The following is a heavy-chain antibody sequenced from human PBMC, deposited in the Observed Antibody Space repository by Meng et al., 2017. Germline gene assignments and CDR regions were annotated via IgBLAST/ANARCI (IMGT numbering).Heavy chain of an antibody. CDR1: GGSNSSYY. Sequence: HVQLQESGHSLGKPSQTLSLTCTGSGGSNSSYYWSCIRQPPGKGLEWIGYIYYSGSTNYNPSLKSRVTISVDTSKNQFSLKLSSVTAADTAVYYCARARQKGVGAIDYWGQGTLVTVSS. D-gene: IGHD1-26*01. CDR2: IYYSGST. CDR3: ARARQKGVGAIDY. V-gene: IGHV4-59*01. J-gene: IGHJ4*02.